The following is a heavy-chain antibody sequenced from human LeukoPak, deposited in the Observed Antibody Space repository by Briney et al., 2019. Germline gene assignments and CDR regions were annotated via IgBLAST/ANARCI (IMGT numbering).Heavy chain of an antibody. D-gene: IGHD2-15*01. CDR2: ISFDGGNK. Sequence: GGSLRLSCAASGFTFSTYGMHWVRQAPGKGLEWVAVISFDGGNKYYADSVKGRFTISRDNSENTLYLQMNSLRAEDTAVYYCVKDRYCSGINCYRNFDYWGQGTLVTVSS. J-gene: IGHJ4*02. CDR3: VKDRYCSGINCYRNFDY. V-gene: IGHV3-30*18. CDR1: GFTFSTYG.